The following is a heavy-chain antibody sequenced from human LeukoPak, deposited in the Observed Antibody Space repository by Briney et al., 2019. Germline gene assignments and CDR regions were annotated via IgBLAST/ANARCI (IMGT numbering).Heavy chain of an antibody. CDR1: GGSISGYY. J-gene: IGHJ4*02. D-gene: IGHD6-13*01. CDR2: IFYSGST. CDR3: ARDRAAADLDY. V-gene: IGHV4-59*01. Sequence: SETLSLTCTVSGGSISGYYWSWIRQPPGKGLEWIGYIFYSGSTNYNPSLKSRVTISVDTSKNQFSLKLSSVTAADTAVYYCARDRAAADLDYWGQGTLVTVSS.